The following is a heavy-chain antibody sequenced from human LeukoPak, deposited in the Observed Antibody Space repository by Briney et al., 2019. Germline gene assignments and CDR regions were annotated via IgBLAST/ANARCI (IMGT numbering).Heavy chain of an antibody. CDR3: TRYDVAMVFY. D-gene: IGHD5-18*01. CDR2: IKSKTDGGTT. V-gene: IGHV3-15*01. Sequence: KAGGSLRLSCAASGFTFSNAWMTWVRQAPGKGLEWVGHIKSKTDGGTTDYAAPVKGRFTISRDDSKSIAYLQMNSLKTEDTAVYYCTRYDVAMVFYWGQGTLVTVSS. J-gene: IGHJ4*02. CDR1: GFTFSNAW.